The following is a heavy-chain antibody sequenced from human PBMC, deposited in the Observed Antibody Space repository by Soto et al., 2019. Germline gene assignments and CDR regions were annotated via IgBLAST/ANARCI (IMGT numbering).Heavy chain of an antibody. Sequence: QLQESGPGLVKPSGTLSLTCTVSSGSIGSGLWWNWVRQPPGKGLEWIGEIYHNGRANYNPSLKSRVSMSIDESKIQFSLQLTSVAAADTAVYFCARAARLSPFDCWGQGILVAVSS. CDR2: IYHNGRA. CDR3: ARAARLSPFDC. J-gene: IGHJ4*02. CDR1: SGSIGSGLW. D-gene: IGHD6-6*01. V-gene: IGHV4-4*02.